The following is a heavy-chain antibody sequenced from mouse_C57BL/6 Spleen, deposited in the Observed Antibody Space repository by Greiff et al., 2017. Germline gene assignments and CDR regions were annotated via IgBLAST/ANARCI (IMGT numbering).Heavy chain of an antibody. CDR1: GFTFSSYA. D-gene: IGHD2-10*02. V-gene: IGHV5-9-1*02. CDR3: TRDGYGKWGAMDY. Sequence: EVKLMESGEGLVQPGGSLKLSCAASGFTFSSYAMSWVRQTPEKRLEWVAYISSGGDYIYYADTVKGRFTISRDNARNTLYLQMSSLKSEDTAMYYCTRDGYGKWGAMDYWGQGTSVTVSS. CDR2: ISSGGDYI. J-gene: IGHJ4*01.